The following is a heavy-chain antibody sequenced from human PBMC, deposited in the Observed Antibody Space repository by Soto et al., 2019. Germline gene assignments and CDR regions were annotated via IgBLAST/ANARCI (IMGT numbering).Heavy chain of an antibody. D-gene: IGHD2-2*01. CDR2: AYYRSQWYY. CDR3: TKKKGDSSTYNGMDV. J-gene: IGHJ6*02. Sequence: SQTLSLTCAISGDSFSSNSAAWNWIRQSPSRGLEWLGRAYYRSQWYYDSAVSVRSRITVIPDTSKNQFSLQLNSVTHEDTAVYYSTKKKGDSSTYNGMDVCGQVNTVTVSS. CDR1: GDSFSSNSAA. V-gene: IGHV6-1*01.